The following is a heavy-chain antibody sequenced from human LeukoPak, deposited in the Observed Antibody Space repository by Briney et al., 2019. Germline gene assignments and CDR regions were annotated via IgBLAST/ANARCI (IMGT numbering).Heavy chain of an antibody. J-gene: IGHJ4*02. CDR1: GFTFSSYG. V-gene: IGHV3-30*18. CDR3: AKADFGVVIYPPGY. CDR2: ISYDGSNK. D-gene: IGHD3-3*01. Sequence: GGSLRPSCAASGFTFSSYGMHWVRQAPGKGLEWVAVISYDGSNKYYADSVKGRFTISRDNSKNTLYLQMNSLRAEDTAVYYCAKADFGVVIYPPGYWGQGTLVTVSS.